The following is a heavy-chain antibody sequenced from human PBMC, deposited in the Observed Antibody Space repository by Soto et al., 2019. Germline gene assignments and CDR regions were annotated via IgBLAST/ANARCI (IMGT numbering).Heavy chain of an antibody. CDR3: AIRGTYTSGWEY. CDR2: THGGDANT. D-gene: IGHD6-19*01. V-gene: IGHV5-51*01. J-gene: IGHJ4*02. Sequence: GESLKISCKGSGYIFSSDWFGWLRQMPGKGLEWLGLTHGGDANTRYSPSFEGQVTISTDKSITTAYMQWCSLKASDTAMYYCAIRGTYTSGWEYWGQGTLVTVSS. CDR1: GYIFSSDW.